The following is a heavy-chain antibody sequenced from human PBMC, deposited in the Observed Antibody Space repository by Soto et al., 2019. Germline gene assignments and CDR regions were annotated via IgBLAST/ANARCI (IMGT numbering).Heavy chain of an antibody. D-gene: IGHD6-13*01. J-gene: IGHJ5*02. Sequence: QVQLQESGPGLVKPSETLSLICTVSGGSISDSYWSWIRQPATKRLEWIGRIHSSGSNFYNPSLKSRVDMSLDRSKNQISLELRSVTVADTATYYCVKNVAVVGTDWFGPWGRGTLVTVS. CDR3: VKNVAVVGTDWFGP. V-gene: IGHV4-4*07. CDR2: IHSSGSN. CDR1: GGSISDSY.